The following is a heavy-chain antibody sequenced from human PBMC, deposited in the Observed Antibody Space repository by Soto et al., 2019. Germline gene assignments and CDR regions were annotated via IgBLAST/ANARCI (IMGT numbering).Heavy chain of an antibody. CDR2: TVVGSGNT. Sequence: QMQLVQSGPEVKKPGTSVKVSCKASGFTVTSSAVQGVRQDRGQRLEGIGWTVVGSGNTNYAQKSQERVTSSSDMSKSTVYMELSSLRSEDTDVYYFAEGRTYWGGDGYVDWGQGTLVTVSS. CDR1: GFTVTSSA. CDR3: AEGRTYWGGDGYVD. D-gene: IGHD2-21*02. J-gene: IGHJ4*02. V-gene: IGHV1-58*01.